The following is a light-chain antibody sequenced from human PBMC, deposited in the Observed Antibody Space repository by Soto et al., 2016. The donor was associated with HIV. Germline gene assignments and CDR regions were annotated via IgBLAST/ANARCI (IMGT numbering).Light chain of an antibody. J-gene: IGKJ4*01. V-gene: IGKV1-5*03. CDR3: RQYNTYPLT. CDR2: KAS. Sequence: DIQMTQSPSTLSASVGDRVTITCRASQGISAWLAWYQQKPGKAPNLLIFKASSLESGVPSRFSGSGSGTEFTLTISSLQPDDFATYYCRQYNTYPLTFGGGTKVEIK. CDR1: QGISAW.